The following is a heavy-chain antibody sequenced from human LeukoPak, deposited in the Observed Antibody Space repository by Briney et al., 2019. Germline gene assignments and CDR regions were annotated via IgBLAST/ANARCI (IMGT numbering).Heavy chain of an antibody. D-gene: IGHD5-18*01. CDR3: AAMVRGPLHYYYYYVDV. Sequence: PGGSLRLSCAASGFTVSSNYMSWVRQAPGKGLEWVSVIYSGGSTYYADSVKGRFTISRDNSKNTLYLQMNSLRAEDTAVYYCAAMVRGPLHYYYYYVDVWGKGTTATISS. V-gene: IGHV3-53*01. CDR1: GFTVSSNY. CDR2: IYSGGST. J-gene: IGHJ6*03.